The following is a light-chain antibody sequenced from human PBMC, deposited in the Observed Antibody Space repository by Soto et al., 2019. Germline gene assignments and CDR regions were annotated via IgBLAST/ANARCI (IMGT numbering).Light chain of an antibody. CDR1: SGDVGGYNY. CDR3: SSYTSSSTLV. J-gene: IGLJ1*01. CDR2: EVS. Sequence: QSALTQPAAVSGSPGQSITISCTGTSGDVGGYNYASWYQQHPGKAPKLMIYEVSNRPSAVSNRFSGSKSGNTASLTISRLQAEYEADYYCSSYTSSSTLVFGNGTKATVL. V-gene: IGLV2-14*01.